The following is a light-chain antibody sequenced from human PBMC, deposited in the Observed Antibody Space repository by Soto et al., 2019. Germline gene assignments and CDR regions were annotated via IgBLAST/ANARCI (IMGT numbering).Light chain of an antibody. V-gene: IGLV1-51*01. J-gene: IGLJ1*01. CDR3: GSWDSSLSAYV. Sequence: QSALTQPPSVSAAPGQKVTISCSGSSSNIGGNSVSWYQQLPGTAPKLLIYEDNKRPSGIPDRFSGSKSGTSAPLGITGFQTGDEADYYCGSWDSSLSAYVFGTGTKVTVL. CDR1: SSNIGGNS. CDR2: EDN.